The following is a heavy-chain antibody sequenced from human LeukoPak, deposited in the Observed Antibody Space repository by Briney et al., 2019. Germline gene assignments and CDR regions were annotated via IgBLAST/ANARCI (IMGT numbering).Heavy chain of an antibody. D-gene: IGHD6-13*01. CDR2: ISYDGSNK. CDR1: GFTFSSYA. V-gene: IGHV3-30-3*01. Sequence: PGRSLRLSCAASGFTFSSYAMHWVRQAPGKGLEWVAVISYDGSNKYYADSVKGRFTISRDNSKNTLYLQMNSLRAEDTAVYYCARGSSSLDVWGQGTMVTVSS. J-gene: IGHJ3*01. CDR3: ARGSSSLDV.